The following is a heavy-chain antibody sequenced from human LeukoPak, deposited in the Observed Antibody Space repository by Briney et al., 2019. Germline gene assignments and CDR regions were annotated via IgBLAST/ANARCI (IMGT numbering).Heavy chain of an antibody. CDR1: GFTFSSYS. V-gene: IGHV3-48*01. D-gene: IGHD2-15*01. CDR3: ARDRGPYCSGGSRYNY. J-gene: IGHJ4*02. Sequence: PGGSLRLSCAASGFTFSSYSMNWVRQAPGKGLEWVSYISSSSSTIYYADSVKGRFTISRDNAKNSLYLQMNSLRAEDTAVYYCARDRGPYCSGGSRYNYWGQGTLVTVSS. CDR2: ISSSSSTI.